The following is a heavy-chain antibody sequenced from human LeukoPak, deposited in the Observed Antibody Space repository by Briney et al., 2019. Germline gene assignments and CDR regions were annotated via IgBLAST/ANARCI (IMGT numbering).Heavy chain of an antibody. V-gene: IGHV4-4*02. CDR2: IYHSGST. Sequence: PGGSLRLSCAASGFTFSTYWMSWVRQAPGKGLEWIGEIYHSGSTNYNPSLKSRVTISVDKSKNQFSLKLSSVTAADTAVYYCARSRTYYDFWSDRPDDAFDIWGQGTMVTVSS. CDR1: GFTFSTYW. CDR3: ARSRTYYDFWSDRPDDAFDI. D-gene: IGHD3-3*01. J-gene: IGHJ3*02.